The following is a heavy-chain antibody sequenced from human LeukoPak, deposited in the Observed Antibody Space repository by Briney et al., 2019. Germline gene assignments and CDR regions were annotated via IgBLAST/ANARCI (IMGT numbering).Heavy chain of an antibody. CDR1: GYAFTGYY. CDR2: INPNSGGT. Sequence: ASVKVSCKASGYAFTGYYMHWVRQAPGQGLEWMGWINPNSGGTNYAQKFQGRVTMTRDTSISTAYMELSRLRSDDTAVYYCARASVMSAAATSGDFDYWGQGTLVTVSS. J-gene: IGHJ4*02. V-gene: IGHV1-2*02. CDR3: ARASVMSAAATSGDFDY. D-gene: IGHD2-15*01.